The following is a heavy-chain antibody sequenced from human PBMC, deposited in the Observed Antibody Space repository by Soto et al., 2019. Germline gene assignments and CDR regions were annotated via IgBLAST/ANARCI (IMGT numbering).Heavy chain of an antibody. V-gene: IGHV4-39*01. CDR2: IYYSGST. CDR1: GGSISSSSYY. J-gene: IGHJ6*02. CDR3: ASLETKTLYYYYYYGMDV. Sequence: SETLSLTCTVSGGSISSSSYYWGWIRQPPGKGLEWIGSIYYSGSTYYNPSLKSRVTISVDTSKNQFSLKLSSVTAADTAVYYCASLETKTLYYYYYYGMDVWGQGTTVTVSS. D-gene: IGHD1-1*01.